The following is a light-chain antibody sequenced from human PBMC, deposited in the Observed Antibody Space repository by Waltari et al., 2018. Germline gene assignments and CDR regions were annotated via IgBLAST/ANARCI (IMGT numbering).Light chain of an antibody. J-gene: IGLJ2*01. V-gene: IGLV2-14*01. CDR2: EVF. CDR3: SSYTSSSPHVV. Sequence: QSTLSQPASVSGSPGQSTTISCTGISSDVGDYHFPSWYQQHPGKAPKLLIYEVFHRPSGVSHRFSGSKSGNTASLAISGLQAEDEADYYCSSYTSSSPHVVFGGGTKLTVL. CDR1: SSDVGDYHF.